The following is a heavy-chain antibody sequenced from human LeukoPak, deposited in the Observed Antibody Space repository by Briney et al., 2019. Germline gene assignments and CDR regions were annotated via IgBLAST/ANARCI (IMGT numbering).Heavy chain of an antibody. Sequence: ASVKVSCKASGYTFTNYGVIWMRQAPGQGLEWMGWISAYNGNTKYAQKLQGRVTMTTDTSTSTAYMELRSLRSDDTAVYYCASDVGYCRSTSCYGLYYWGQGTLVTVSS. CDR1: GYTFTNYG. D-gene: IGHD2-2*01. J-gene: IGHJ4*02. V-gene: IGHV1-18*01. CDR2: ISAYNGNT. CDR3: ASDVGYCRSTSCYGLYY.